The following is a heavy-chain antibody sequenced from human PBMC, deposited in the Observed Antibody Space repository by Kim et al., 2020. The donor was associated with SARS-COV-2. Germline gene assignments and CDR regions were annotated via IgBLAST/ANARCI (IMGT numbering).Heavy chain of an antibody. Sequence: ASVKVSCKASGYTFTSYDINWVRQATGQGLEWMGWMNPNSGNTGYAQKFQGRVTMTRNTSISTAYMELSSLRSEDTAVYYCARRCSSTSCYKYWGQGTLVTVSS. CDR2: MNPNSGNT. D-gene: IGHD2-2*01. CDR1: GYTFTSYD. V-gene: IGHV1-8*01. CDR3: ARRCSSTSCYKY. J-gene: IGHJ1*01.